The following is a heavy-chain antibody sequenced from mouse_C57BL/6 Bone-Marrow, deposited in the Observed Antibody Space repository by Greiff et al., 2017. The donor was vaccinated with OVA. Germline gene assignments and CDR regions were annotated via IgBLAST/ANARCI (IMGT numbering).Heavy chain of an antibody. D-gene: IGHD2-10*01. J-gene: IGHJ4*01. Sequence: VQLQQSGAELVRPGTSVKMSCKASGYTFTNYWIGWAKQRPGHGLEWIGDIYPGGGYTNYNEKFKGKATLTADKSSSTAYMQFSSLTSEDSAIYYCARRAYYGNCGYAMDYWGQGTSVTVSS. CDR2: IYPGGGYT. CDR1: GYTFTNYW. V-gene: IGHV1-63*01. CDR3: ARRAYYGNCGYAMDY.